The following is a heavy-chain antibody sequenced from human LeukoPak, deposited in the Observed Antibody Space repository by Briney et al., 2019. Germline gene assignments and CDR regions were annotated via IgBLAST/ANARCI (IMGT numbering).Heavy chain of an antibody. V-gene: IGHV1-2*02. Sequence: ASVKVSCKASGYTFTGYYMHWVRQAPGQRLEWMGWINPNSGGTNYAQKFQGRVTMTRDTSISTAYMELSRLRSDDTAVYYCARVLSPVSSGYYGYWGQGTLVTVSS. D-gene: IGHD3-22*01. CDR1: GYTFTGYY. J-gene: IGHJ4*02. CDR3: ARVLSPVSSGYYGY. CDR2: INPNSGGT.